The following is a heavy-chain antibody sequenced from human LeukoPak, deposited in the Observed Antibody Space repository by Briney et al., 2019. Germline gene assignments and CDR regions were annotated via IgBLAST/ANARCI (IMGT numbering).Heavy chain of an antibody. D-gene: IGHD5-24*01. CDR2: ISSSGSTI. V-gene: IGHV3-11*01. CDR3: ARGEMATGDGYYYYYMDV. J-gene: IGHJ6*03. CDR1: GFTFSDYY. Sequence: GGSLRLSCAASGFTFSDYYMSWIRQAPGKGLEWVSYISSSGSTIYYADSVKGRFTISRDNAKNSLYLQMNSLRAEDTAVYYFARGEMATGDGYYYYYMDVWGKGTTFTISS.